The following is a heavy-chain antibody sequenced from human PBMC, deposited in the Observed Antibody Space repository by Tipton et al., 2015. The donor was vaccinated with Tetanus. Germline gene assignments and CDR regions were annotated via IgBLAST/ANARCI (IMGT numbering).Heavy chain of an antibody. CDR1: GFTLSRYT. Sequence: SLRLSCAASGFTLSRYTLNWVRQAPGKGLEWVSSISSSSRYIYYADSVKGRFTISRDNAKNSLYLQMISLRAEDTAVYSCARDYPDFDYWGQGTLVTVSS. V-gene: IGHV3-21*01. CDR3: ARDYPDFDY. J-gene: IGHJ4*02. CDR2: ISSSSRYI. D-gene: IGHD3-16*02.